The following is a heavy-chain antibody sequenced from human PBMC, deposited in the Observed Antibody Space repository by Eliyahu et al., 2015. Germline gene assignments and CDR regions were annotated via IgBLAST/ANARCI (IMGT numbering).Heavy chain of an antibody. J-gene: IGHJ4*02. CDR3: ARVGY. Sequence: QVQLVQSGAXVKKPGAXXXVSCKASGXTFTGYYMHWVRQAPGQGLEWMGWINPNSGATNYAQMFQGRVTMTRDTSITTAYMELSRLRSDDTAMYFCARVGYWGQGTLVTVSS. CDR2: INPNSGAT. V-gene: IGHV1-2*02. CDR1: GXTFTGYY.